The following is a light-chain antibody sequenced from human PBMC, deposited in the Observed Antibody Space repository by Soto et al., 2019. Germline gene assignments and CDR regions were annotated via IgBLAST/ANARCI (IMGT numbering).Light chain of an antibody. CDR2: DAS. CDR1: QSISSW. V-gene: IGKV1-5*01. J-gene: IGKJ1*01. CDR3: QQFSSYWT. Sequence: DIQMTQSPSTLSASVGDRVTITCRASQSISSWLAWYQQKPGKAPKLLISDASSLESGFPSRFSGDRSGTEFTLTINSLHPEDVATYFCQQFSSYWTFGQGTRVEI.